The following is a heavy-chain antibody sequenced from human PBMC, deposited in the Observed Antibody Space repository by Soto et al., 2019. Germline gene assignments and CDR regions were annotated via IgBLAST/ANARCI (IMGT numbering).Heavy chain of an antibody. CDR3: AKDRKYDLNYYFDF. CDR2: INWNGGSI. V-gene: IGHV3-9*01. CDR1: GFTFDDYA. Sequence: EVPLVESGGGLVQPGRSLRLSCAASGFTFDDYAMHWVRQAPGKGLEWVSGINWNGGSIAYADSVKGRFTISRDTAKNSLYLQMNSLRAEDTALYYCAKDRKYDLNYYFDFWGQGTLVTVSS. D-gene: IGHD3-3*01. J-gene: IGHJ4*02.